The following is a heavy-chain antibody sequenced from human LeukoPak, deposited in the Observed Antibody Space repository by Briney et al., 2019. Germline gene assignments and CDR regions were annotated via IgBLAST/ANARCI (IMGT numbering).Heavy chain of an antibody. Sequence: ASVKVSCKASGYTFTSYDINWVRQATGQGLEWMGWMNPNSGNTGYAQKFQGRVTMTRNTSISTAYMELSSLGSEDTAVYYCARGLDDSSGYYPPRGDYWGQGTLVTVSS. CDR1: GYTFTSYD. D-gene: IGHD3-22*01. V-gene: IGHV1-8*01. J-gene: IGHJ4*02. CDR3: ARGLDDSSGYYPPRGDY. CDR2: MNPNSGNT.